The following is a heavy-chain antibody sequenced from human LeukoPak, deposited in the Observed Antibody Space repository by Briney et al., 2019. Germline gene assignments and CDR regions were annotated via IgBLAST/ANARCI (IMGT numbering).Heavy chain of an antibody. CDR2: INPSGGST. V-gene: IGHV1-46*01. CDR3: ARESQFGFRYYYDSSGYSPFDY. D-gene: IGHD3-22*01. J-gene: IGHJ4*02. CDR1: GYTFTSYH. Sequence: GASVKVSCKASGYTFTSYHMHWVRQAPGQGLEWMGIINPSGGSTSYAQKFQGRVTMTRDTSTSTVYMELSSLRSEDTAVYYCARESQFGFRYYYDSSGYSPFDYWGQGTLVTVSS.